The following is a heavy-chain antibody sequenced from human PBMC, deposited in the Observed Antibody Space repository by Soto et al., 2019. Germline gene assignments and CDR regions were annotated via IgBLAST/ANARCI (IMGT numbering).Heavy chain of an antibody. CDR1: GFIFRTHA. CDR2: ISYDEKNK. J-gene: IGHJ4*02. D-gene: IGHD5-18*01. Sequence: GGSLRWSCAASGFIFRTHALHSVREAPGEGLAWVAVISYDEKNKYYADSVKYRFTISRDNSKNTLYLQMNSPRAEDTAGYYCARDGGLRGLWLGPDYWGQGTQVTVSS. CDR3: ARDGGLRGLWLGPDY. V-gene: IGHV3-30*04.